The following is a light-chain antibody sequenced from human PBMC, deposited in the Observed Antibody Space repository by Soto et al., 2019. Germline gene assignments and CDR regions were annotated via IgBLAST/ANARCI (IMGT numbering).Light chain of an antibody. CDR1: SSNIGRNT. V-gene: IGLV1-44*01. J-gene: IGLJ2*01. Sequence: QAVVTQPPSASGTPGQRVTISCSGSSSNIGRNTVNWYQQLPGTAPKLLIYGNNQRPSGVPDRFSGSKSGTSASLAISGLQSDDEADYYCAAWDDSLRGVVFGGGTQLTVL. CDR3: AAWDDSLRGVV. CDR2: GNN.